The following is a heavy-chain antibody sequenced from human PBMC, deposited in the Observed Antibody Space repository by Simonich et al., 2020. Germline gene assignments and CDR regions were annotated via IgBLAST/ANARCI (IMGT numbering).Heavy chain of an antibody. V-gene: IGHV1-2*02. J-gene: IGHJ6*03. D-gene: IGHD7-27*01. CDR3: ARGALTGDYYYMDV. Sequence: QVQLVQSGAEVKKPGASVKVSCKASGYTFTGYYMHWVRQAPGQGLEWRGWINPNRCGTNYAQKVQGRVTMTRDTSISTAYMERCRLRSDDTAVYYCARGALTGDYYYMDVWGKGTTVTVSS. CDR2: INPNRCGT. CDR1: GYTFTGYY.